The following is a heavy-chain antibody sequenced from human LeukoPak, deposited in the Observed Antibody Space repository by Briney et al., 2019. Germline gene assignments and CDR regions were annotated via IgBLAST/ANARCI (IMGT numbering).Heavy chain of an antibody. CDR3: ARVAARVSLDY. J-gene: IGHJ4*02. V-gene: IGHV3-64*01. CDR2: ISSNGGST. Sequence: PGGSLRLSCSASGFTFSDYSMHWVRQAPGKGLEYVSAISSNGGSTYYASSVKGRFTISRDNSKNTLCLQMGSLRTEDMAVYYCARVAARVSLDYWGQGTLVTVSS. D-gene: IGHD2-15*01. CDR1: GFTFSDYS.